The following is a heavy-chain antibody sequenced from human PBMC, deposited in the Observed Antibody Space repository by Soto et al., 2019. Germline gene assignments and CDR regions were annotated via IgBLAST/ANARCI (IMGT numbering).Heavy chain of an antibody. D-gene: IGHD3-9*01. CDR2: ISGTASRT. Sequence: GGSLRLSCAGSGFTPTTTPLSWVRQPPGKGLEWVTTISGTASRTYYVDSVKGRFFISRDNSKNTVTLQMNNLTLGDTAVYYCATSFRYFDNWGQGTRVTVSS. J-gene: IGHJ4*02. CDR3: ATSFRYFDN. CDR1: GFTPTTTP. V-gene: IGHV3-23*01.